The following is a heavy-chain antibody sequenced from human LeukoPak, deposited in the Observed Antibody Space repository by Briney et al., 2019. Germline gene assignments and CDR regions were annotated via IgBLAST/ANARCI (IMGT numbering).Heavy chain of an antibody. CDR1: GGSISSSSYY. CDR2: IYYSGST. CDR3: ARELRGDGAFDI. V-gene: IGHV4-39*07. Sequence: SETLSLTCTVSGGSISSSSYYWGWIRQPPGKGLEWIGSIYYSGSTYYNPSLKSRVTISVDTSKNQFSLKLSSVTAADTAVYYCARELRGDGAFDIWGQGTLVTVSS. D-gene: IGHD3-16*01. J-gene: IGHJ3*02.